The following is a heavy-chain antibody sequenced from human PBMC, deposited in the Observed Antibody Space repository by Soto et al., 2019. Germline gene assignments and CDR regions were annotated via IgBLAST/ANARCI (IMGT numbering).Heavy chain of an antibody. CDR2: IYYSGSP. D-gene: IGHD4-4*01. V-gene: IGHV4-31*03. CDR1: GGSISSGGYY. CDR3: ASAADYSNYSIDY. J-gene: IGHJ4*02. Sequence: QVQLQESGPGLVKPSQTLSLTCTVSGGSISSGGYYWSWIRQHPGKGLEWIGYIYYSGSPYHNPSLKRRVTISVDPSKNQFSLKLSSVTAADTAVYYCASAADYSNYSIDYWGQGTLVTVSS.